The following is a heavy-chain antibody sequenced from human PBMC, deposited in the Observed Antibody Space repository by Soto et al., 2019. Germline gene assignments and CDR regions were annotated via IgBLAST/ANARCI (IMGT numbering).Heavy chain of an antibody. V-gene: IGHV3-48*02. J-gene: IGHJ4*02. CDR2: ISDSSSTI. CDR1: GFTFSYYS. D-gene: IGHD3-22*01. Sequence: EVQLVESGGGLVQPGGSLRLSCAASGFTFSYYSMNWVRQAPGKGLEWVSYISDSSSTIYYADSVKGRFTISRGNAKNSLYLQMNSLRDEDTAVYYCAREMNYESSGYYFNFDYWGQGTLVTVSS. CDR3: AREMNYESSGYYFNFDY.